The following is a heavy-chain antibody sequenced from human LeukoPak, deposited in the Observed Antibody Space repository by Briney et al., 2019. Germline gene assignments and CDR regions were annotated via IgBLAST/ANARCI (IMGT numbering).Heavy chain of an antibody. J-gene: IGHJ5*02. D-gene: IGHD2-15*01. CDR3: ARRQKGCSGGSCYHHWFDP. Sequence: SETLSLTCAVYGGSFSGYYWSWIRQPPGKGLEWIGEINHSGSTNYNPSLKSRVTISVDTSKNQFSLKLSSVTAADTAVYYCARRQKGCSGGSCYHHWFDPWGQGTLDPVSS. V-gene: IGHV4-34*01. CDR2: INHSGST. CDR1: GGSFSGYY.